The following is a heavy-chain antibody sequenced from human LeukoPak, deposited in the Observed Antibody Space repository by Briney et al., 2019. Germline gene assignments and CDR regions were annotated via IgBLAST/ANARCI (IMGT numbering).Heavy chain of an antibody. CDR2: THSNGRT. V-gene: IGHV4-59*02. Sequence: SETLSLTCAVSGGSVSSAYWSWIRQPPGKGLEWIGYTHSNGRTNFNPSLKSRVTMSVDTSKDQFSLKLTSVTTADTAVYYCARGGWSLDYWGQGALVTVSS. CDR1: GGSVSSAY. D-gene: IGHD6-19*01. J-gene: IGHJ4*02. CDR3: ARGGWSLDY.